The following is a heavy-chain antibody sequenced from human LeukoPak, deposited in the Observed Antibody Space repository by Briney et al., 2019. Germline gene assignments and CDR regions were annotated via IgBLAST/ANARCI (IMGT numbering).Heavy chain of an antibody. CDR2: ISGSGGGT. V-gene: IGHV3-23*01. J-gene: IGHJ1*01. Sequence: GGSLRLSCAASGFTFSSYAMSWVRQAPGKGLEWVSAISGSGGGTYYADSVKGRFTISRDNSKNTLYLQMNSLRAEDTAVYYCAPSSSWYTSMAEYFQHWGQGTLVTVSS. D-gene: IGHD6-13*01. CDR1: GFTFSSYA. CDR3: APSSSWYTSMAEYFQH.